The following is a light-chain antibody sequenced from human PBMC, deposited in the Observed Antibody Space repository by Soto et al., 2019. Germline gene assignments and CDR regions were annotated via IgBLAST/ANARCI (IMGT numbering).Light chain of an antibody. CDR3: QQYYSTPMYT. CDR1: QSVLTSSNNKNY. Sequence: DIVMTQSPDSLAVSLGERATINCKSSQSVLTSSNNKNYLAGYQQKPGQPPKLLIYWASTRESGVPDRFSGSGSGTDFTLTISSLQAEDVAVYYCQQYYSTPMYTFGQGTKLEIK. J-gene: IGKJ2*01. V-gene: IGKV4-1*01. CDR2: WAS.